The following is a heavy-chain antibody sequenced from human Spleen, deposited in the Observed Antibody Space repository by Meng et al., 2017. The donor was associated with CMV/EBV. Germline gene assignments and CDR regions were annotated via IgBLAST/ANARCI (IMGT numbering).Heavy chain of an antibody. D-gene: IGHD2-15*01. J-gene: IGHJ4*02. CDR3: VSCSGGSCYHYYFDH. CDR2: IRSKRYGGTA. V-gene: IGHV3-49*04. CDR1: GFTLGDYA. Sequence: SLKISCTASGFTLGDYAMSWVRQAPGKGLEWVGFIRSKRYGGTAEYAASVKGRFTISRDDSKSIAYLQMNSLKTEDTAVYYCVSCSGGSCYHYYFDHWGQGTLVTVSS.